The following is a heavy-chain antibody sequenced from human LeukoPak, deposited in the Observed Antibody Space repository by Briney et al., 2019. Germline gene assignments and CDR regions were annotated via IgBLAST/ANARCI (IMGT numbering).Heavy chain of an antibody. J-gene: IGHJ6*02. CDR3: ARQDSSGWPTYYYYGMDV. D-gene: IGHD6-19*01. V-gene: IGHV5-51*01. CDR1: GYSFTDDYW. CDR2: TSPDDSDT. Sequence: GVSLKISCKVSGYSFTDDYWIGWVRQMPGKGLEWLGITSPDDSDTRYSPSFQGQVTMSVDKSISTAYLQWSSLKASDTAMYYCARQDSSGWPTYYYYGMDVWGQGTTVTVSS.